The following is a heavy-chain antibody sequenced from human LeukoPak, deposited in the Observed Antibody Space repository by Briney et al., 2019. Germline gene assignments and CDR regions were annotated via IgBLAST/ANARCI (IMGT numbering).Heavy chain of an antibody. J-gene: IGHJ3*02. Sequence: GGSLRLSCAASGFTLSSYSMNWVRQAPGKGLEWVSSISSSSSYIYYADSVKGRITISRDNAKNSLFLQMNSLRAEDTAVYYCARDKDYGDYRGVDAFDIWGQGTMVTVSS. CDR3: ARDKDYGDYRGVDAFDI. CDR1: GFTLSSYS. V-gene: IGHV3-21*01. D-gene: IGHD4-17*01. CDR2: ISSSSSYI.